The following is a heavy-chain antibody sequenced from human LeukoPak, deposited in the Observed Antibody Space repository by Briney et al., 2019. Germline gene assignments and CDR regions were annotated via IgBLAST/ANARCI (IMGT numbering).Heavy chain of an antibody. V-gene: IGHV4-4*09. J-gene: IGHJ5*02. CDR3: ARYARDGYNCWFDP. Sequence: SETLSLTCTVSGGSISSYYWSWIRQPPGKGLEWIGYIHTSGSTNYNPSLKSRVTISVDTSKNQFSLKLSSVTAADTAVYYCARYARDGYNCWFDPWGQGTLVTLSS. CDR2: IHTSGST. CDR1: GGSISSYY. D-gene: IGHD5-24*01.